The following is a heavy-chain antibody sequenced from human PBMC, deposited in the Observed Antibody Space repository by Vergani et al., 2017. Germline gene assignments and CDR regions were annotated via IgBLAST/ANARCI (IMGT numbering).Heavy chain of an antibody. CDR1: GGSISSGSYY. CDR2: IYTSGST. J-gene: IGHJ4*02. D-gene: IGHD3-10*01. Sequence: QVQLQESGPGLVKPSQTLSLTCTVSGGSISSGSYYWSWIRQPAGKGLEWIGRIYTSGSTNYNPSLTSRVTISVDTSKNQFSLKLSSVTAADTAVYYCAISYGSGSYYRDYWGQGTLVTVSS. CDR3: AISYGSGSYYRDY. V-gene: IGHV4-61*02.